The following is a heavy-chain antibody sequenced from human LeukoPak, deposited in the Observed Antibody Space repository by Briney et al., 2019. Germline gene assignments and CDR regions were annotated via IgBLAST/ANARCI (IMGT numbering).Heavy chain of an antibody. CDR2: IYHSGST. J-gene: IGHJ4*02. D-gene: IGHD3-10*01. CDR3: ARDRFDYYGSGSYSDY. CDR1: GYSISSGYY. V-gene: IGHV4-38-2*02. Sequence: SETLSLTCTVSGYSISSGYYWGWIRQPPGKGLEWFGSIYHSGSTYYNPSLKSRVTISVDTSKNQFSLKLSSVTAADTAVYYCARDRFDYYGSGSYSDYWGQGTLVTVSS.